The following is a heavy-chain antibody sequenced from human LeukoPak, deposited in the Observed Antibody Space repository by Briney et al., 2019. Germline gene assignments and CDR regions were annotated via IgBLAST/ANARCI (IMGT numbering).Heavy chain of an antibody. CDR1: GFTFDDYA. CDR3: ARDQYGSGDGYYMDV. Sequence: GGSLRLSCAASGFTFDDYAMHWVRQAPGKGLEWVSLISWDGGSTYYADSVKGRFTISRDNAKNSLYLQMSSLRADDTAVYYCARDQYGSGDGYYMDVWGKGTTVTISS. V-gene: IGHV3-43D*03. CDR2: ISWDGGST. D-gene: IGHD3-10*01. J-gene: IGHJ6*03.